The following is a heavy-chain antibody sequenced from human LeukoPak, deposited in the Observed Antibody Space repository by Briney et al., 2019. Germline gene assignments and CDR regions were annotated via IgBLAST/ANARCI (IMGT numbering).Heavy chain of an antibody. J-gene: IGHJ6*02. CDR3: AREGSSTNQYYYYGMDV. D-gene: IGHD2-2*01. CDR1: GYTFTSYD. CDR2: MNPNSGNT. Sequence: ASVKVSCKASGYTFTSYDINWVRQATGQGLEWTGWMNPNSGNTGYAQKFQGRVTMTRNTSISTAYMELSSLRSEDTAVYYCAREGSSTNQYYYYGMDVWGQGTTVTVSS. V-gene: IGHV1-8*01.